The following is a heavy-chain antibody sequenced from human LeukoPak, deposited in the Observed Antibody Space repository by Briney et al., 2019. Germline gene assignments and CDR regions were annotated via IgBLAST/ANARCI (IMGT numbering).Heavy chain of an antibody. D-gene: IGHD2-2*02. J-gene: IGHJ4*02. CDR1: GGTFSSYA. CDR3: ARERYCSSTSCYMAY. V-gene: IGHV1-69*01. Sequence: SVKGSCKASGGTFSSYAISWVRQAPGQGLESMGGIIPIFGTANYAQKFQGRVTITADESTSTAYMELSSLRSDDTAVYYCARERYCSSTSCYMAYWGQGTLVTVSS. CDR2: IIPIFGTA.